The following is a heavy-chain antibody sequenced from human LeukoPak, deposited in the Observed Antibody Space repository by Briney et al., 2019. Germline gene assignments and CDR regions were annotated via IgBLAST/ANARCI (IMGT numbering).Heavy chain of an antibody. J-gene: IGHJ6*02. CDR3: ARDYGSGSYYIDYYYGMDV. CDR2: IGSSSSYI. D-gene: IGHD3-10*01. V-gene: IGHV3-21*01. Sequence: GGSLRLSCAASGFTFSSYSMNWVRQAPGKGLEWVSSIGSSSSYIYYADSVKGRFTISRDNAKNSLYLQMNSLRAEDTAVYYCARDYGSGSYYIDYYYGMDVWGQGTTVTVSS. CDR1: GFTFSSYS.